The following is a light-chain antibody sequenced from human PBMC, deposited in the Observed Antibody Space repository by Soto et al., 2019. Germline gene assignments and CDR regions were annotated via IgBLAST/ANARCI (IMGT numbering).Light chain of an antibody. CDR2: EVS. J-gene: IGLJ2*01. CDR3: NSFASSTSLI. CDR1: SSDIGGYNY. V-gene: IGLV2-14*01. Sequence: QSALTQPASVSGSLGQSITISCTGTSSDIGGYNYVSWYQQHPGKAPKLIIYEVSYRPSGVSNRFSASKSANTASLTISGLQAEDEADYYCNSFASSTSLIFGGGTKLTVL.